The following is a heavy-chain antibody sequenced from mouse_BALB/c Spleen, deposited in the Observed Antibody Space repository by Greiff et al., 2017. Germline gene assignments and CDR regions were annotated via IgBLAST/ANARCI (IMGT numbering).Heavy chain of an antibody. J-gene: IGHJ4*01. CDR1: GFTFSSFG. Sequence: DVKLQESGGGLVQPGGSRKLSCAASGFTFSSFGMHWVRQAPEKGLEWVAYISSGSSTIYYADTVKGRFTISRDNPKNTLFLQMTSLRSEDTAMYYGARSESYYGNFYAMDYWGQGTSVTVSS. D-gene: IGHD2-10*01. CDR3: ARSESYYGNFYAMDY. CDR2: ISSGSSTI. V-gene: IGHV5-17*02.